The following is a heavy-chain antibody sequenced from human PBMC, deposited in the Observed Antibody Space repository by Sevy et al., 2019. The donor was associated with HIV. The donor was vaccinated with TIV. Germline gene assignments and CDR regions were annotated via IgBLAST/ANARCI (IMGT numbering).Heavy chain of an antibody. J-gene: IGHJ6*02. D-gene: IGHD6-13*01. CDR1: GDSVSSNSAA. CDR2: TYYRSKWYN. V-gene: IGHV6-1*01. CDR3: ARGGRQQLVLDGMDF. Sequence: KQSQTLSLTCAISGDSVSSNSAAWNWIRQSPSRGLEWLGRTYYRSKWYNDYAVSVKSRITINPDTSKNQYSLQLNSVTPEDKAAYYCARGGRQQLVLDGMDFWGQGTTVTVSS.